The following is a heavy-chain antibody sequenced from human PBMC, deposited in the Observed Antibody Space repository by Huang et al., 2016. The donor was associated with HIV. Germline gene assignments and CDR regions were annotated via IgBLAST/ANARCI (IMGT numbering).Heavy chain of an antibody. Sequence: QVHLVQSGPEVKKPGASVKVSCKASGYTFTSFGIRWVRQAHGQGLEWMGSISAHKGDTNSAQKCRVRVTMTTDTSTRTAHMELRSLRSDDLAVYYCVVDDTSGYFSSDYWGQGTLVTVSS. CDR1: GYTFTSFG. CDR3: VVDDTSGYFSSDY. D-gene: IGHD3-22*01. J-gene: IGHJ4*02. CDR2: ISAHKGDT. V-gene: IGHV1-18*03.